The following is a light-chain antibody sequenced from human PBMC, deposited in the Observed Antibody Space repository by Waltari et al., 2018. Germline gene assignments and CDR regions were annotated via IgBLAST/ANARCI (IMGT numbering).Light chain of an antibody. CDR1: QSISGN. CDR3: QQFNNWPLT. J-gene: IGKJ4*01. V-gene: IGKV3-15*01. Sequence: VMTQSPATLCLSPGERATLSCRASQSISGNLAWYQQNPGQAPRLLIYGASTRATAIPARFSGSGSGTDFTLTISSLQSEDFALYYCQQFNNWPLTFGGGTKVEIK. CDR2: GAS.